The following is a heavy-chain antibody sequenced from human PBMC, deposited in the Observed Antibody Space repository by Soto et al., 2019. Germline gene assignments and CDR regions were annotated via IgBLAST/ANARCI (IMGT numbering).Heavy chain of an antibody. D-gene: IGHD2-2*01. J-gene: IGHJ6*02. CDR2: ISQTSHYI. CDR3: ARASDCGSTSCLFPPHV. CDR1: GFIFSSYA. Sequence: EVQLVESGGGLVKPGGSLRLSCAASGFIFSSYAMTWVRQAPGKGLEWVASISQTSHYIFYADSLKGRFTIARDNARNSLYLQMSSLRAEDTAVYYCARASDCGSTSCLFPPHVWGQGTTVTVSS. V-gene: IGHV3-21*02.